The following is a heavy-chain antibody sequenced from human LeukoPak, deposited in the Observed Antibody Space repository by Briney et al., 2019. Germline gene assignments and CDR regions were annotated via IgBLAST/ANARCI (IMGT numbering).Heavy chain of an antibody. Sequence: PGGTLRLSCAASGFTFTNSYMSWIPQAPGKGLEGGSYISSSSSYTNYADSVKGRFTICRDNAKNSLYLQMNRLRAEDTAVYYCARPPPPEREPGGDFDYWGQGTLVTVSS. V-gene: IGHV3-11*03. D-gene: IGHD3-10*01. CDR1: GFTFTNSY. CDR2: ISSSSSYT. CDR3: ARPPPPEREPGGDFDY. J-gene: IGHJ4*02.